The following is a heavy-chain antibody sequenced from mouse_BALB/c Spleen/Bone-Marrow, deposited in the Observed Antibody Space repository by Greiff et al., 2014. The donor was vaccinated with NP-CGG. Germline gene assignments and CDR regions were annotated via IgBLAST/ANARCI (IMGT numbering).Heavy chain of an antibody. J-gene: IGHJ4*01. V-gene: IGHV1S137*01. CDR1: GYTFTDYA. D-gene: IGHD2-14*01. CDR2: ISTFSGNT. CDR3: ARGDYRYDDTMDY. Sequence: QVQLKESGPELVRPGVSVKISCKGSGYTFTDYAMHWVKRSHAKSLEWIGLISTFSGNTNYNQKFKGKATMTVDKSSSTAYMELARLTSEDSAIYYCARGDYRYDDTMDYWGQGTSVAVSS.